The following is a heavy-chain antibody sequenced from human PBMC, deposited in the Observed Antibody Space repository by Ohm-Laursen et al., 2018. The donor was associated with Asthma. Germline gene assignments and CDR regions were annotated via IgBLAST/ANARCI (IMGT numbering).Heavy chain of an antibody. J-gene: IGHJ6*02. D-gene: IGHD1-26*01. CDR3: ASGTPDYYYGMDV. V-gene: IGHV4-39*01. Sequence: SETLSLTCTVSGGSISSGGYYWGWIRQPPGKGLEWIGSIYYGGSTYYNPSLKSRVTISVDTSKNQFSLKLSSVTAADTAVYYCASGTPDYYYGMDVWGQGTTVTVSS. CDR1: GGSISSGGYY. CDR2: IYYGGST.